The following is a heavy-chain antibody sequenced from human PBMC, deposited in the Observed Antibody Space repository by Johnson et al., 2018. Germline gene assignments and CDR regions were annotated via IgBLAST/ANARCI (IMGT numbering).Heavy chain of an antibody. CDR2: INPNGGTT. D-gene: IGHD2-15*01. CDR3: SRRDYGGWSDV. CDR1: GYIFINSY. V-gene: IGHV1-46*01. Sequence: QVQLVQSGAEVKKPGASVKVACEASGYIFINSYIHWMRQAPGRGLEWMGTINPNGGTTIYAQRFQGRVTMTSETSPSTVYMQLSSLISEDTAGYFCSRRDYGGWSDVWGQGTMVTVSS. J-gene: IGHJ3*01.